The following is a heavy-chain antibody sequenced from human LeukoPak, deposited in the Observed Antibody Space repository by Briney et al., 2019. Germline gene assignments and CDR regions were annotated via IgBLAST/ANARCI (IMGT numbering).Heavy chain of an antibody. CDR2: IIPIFGTA. J-gene: IGHJ3*02. V-gene: IGHV1-69*13. D-gene: IGHD3-10*01. CDR3: ARGGSGSVSAFDI. Sequence: SVKVSCKASGGTFSSYAISWVRQAPGQGLEWMGGIIPIFGTANYAQKFQGRVTITADEFTSTAYMELSSLRSDDTAVYYCARGGSGSVSAFDIWGQGTMVTVSS. CDR1: GGTFSSYA.